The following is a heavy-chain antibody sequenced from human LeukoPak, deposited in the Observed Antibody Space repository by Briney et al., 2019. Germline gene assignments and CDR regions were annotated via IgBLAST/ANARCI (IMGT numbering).Heavy chain of an antibody. V-gene: IGHV4-34*01. D-gene: IGHD3-22*01. J-gene: IGHJ4*02. CDR1: GGSFSGYY. CDR2: INHSGST. CDR3: ASSFPATQYYYDSSGYPDY. Sequence: SETLSLTCAVYGGSFSGYYWSWIRQPPGKGLEWIGEINHSGSTNYNPSLKSRVTISVDTSKNQFPLKLRSVTAADTAVYYCASSFPATQYYYDSSGYPDYWGQGTLVTVSS.